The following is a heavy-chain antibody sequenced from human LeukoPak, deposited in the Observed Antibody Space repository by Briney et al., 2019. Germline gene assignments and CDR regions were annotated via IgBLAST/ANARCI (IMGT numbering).Heavy chain of an antibody. CDR3: ARDYYGSARGAFDI. CDR2: IYHSGST. CDR1: GYSISSGYY. V-gene: IGHV4-38-2*02. J-gene: IGHJ3*02. D-gene: IGHD3-10*01. Sequence: SETLSLTCTVSGYSISSGYYWGWIRQPPGKGLEWIGSIYHSGSTYYNPSLKSRVTISVDTSKNQFSLKLSSVTAADTAVYYCARDYYGSARGAFDIWGQGTMVTVSS.